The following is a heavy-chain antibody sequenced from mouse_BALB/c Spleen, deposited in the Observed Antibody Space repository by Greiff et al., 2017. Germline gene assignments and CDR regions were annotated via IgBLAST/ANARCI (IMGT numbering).Heavy chain of an antibody. CDR2: INSNGGST. D-gene: IGHD1-1*01. J-gene: IGHJ1*01. Sequence: EVQLVESGGGLVKLGGSLKLSCAASGFTFSSYYMSWVRQTPEKRLELVAAINSNGGSTYYPDTVKGRFTISRDNAKNTLYLQMSSLKSEDTALYYCARHYYGSSYWYFDVWGAGTTVTVSS. CDR1: GFTFSSYY. CDR3: ARHYYGSSYWYFDV. V-gene: IGHV5-6-2*01.